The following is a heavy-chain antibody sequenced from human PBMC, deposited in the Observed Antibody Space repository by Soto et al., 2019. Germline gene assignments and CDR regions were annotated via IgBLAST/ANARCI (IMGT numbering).Heavy chain of an antibody. J-gene: IGHJ6*02. CDR2: IIPIFGTA. CDR1: GGTFSSYA. D-gene: IGHD6-13*01. CDR3: ARGRRHHEEQPDYYYGMDV. Sequence: QVQLVQSGAEVKKPGSSVKVSCKASGGTFSSYAISWVRQAPGQGLEWMGGIIPIFGTANYAQKFQGRVTITADEXXSXAXXELGRLRSEDTAVYYWARGRRHHEEQPDYYYGMDVWGQGTTVTVSS. V-gene: IGHV1-69*12.